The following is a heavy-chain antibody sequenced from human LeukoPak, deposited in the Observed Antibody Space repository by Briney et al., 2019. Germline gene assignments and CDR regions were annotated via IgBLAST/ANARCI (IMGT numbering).Heavy chain of an antibody. Sequence: GGSLRLSCAASGFNVSNNYMNWVRQAPGKGLEWVGRIRSKIDGGTTDYAAPVKGRFTISRDDSKNTLYLQMNSLKTEDTAVYYCTTAAVHWGQGTLVTVSS. J-gene: IGHJ4*02. CDR3: TTAAVH. CDR1: GFNVSNNY. CDR2: IRSKIDGGTT. V-gene: IGHV3-15*01.